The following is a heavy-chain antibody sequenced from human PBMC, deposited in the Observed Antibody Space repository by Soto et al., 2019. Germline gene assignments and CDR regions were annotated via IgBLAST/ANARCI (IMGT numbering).Heavy chain of an antibody. Sequence: EVQLVESGGGLVRPGGSLRLSCAASGFVFSNAWVNWVRQAPGKGLEWVGRIKSNTDGGTTDYAAPVEGRFTISRDDSKNTLYLQLNSLKIEDTVVYYCTTAKAYWGQGALVTVSA. V-gene: IGHV3-15*07. CDR3: TTAKAY. J-gene: IGHJ4*02. CDR2: IKSNTDGGTT. CDR1: GFVFSNAW.